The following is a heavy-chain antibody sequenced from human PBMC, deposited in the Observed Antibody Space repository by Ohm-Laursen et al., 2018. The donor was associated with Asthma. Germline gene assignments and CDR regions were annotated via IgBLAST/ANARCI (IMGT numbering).Heavy chain of an antibody. V-gene: IGHV3-23*01. CDR2: ISGSGGRT. CDR3: ARDVMEWYLPAFDF. Sequence: SLRLSCAAPGFTFSNQAMSWVRQAPGKGLEWVSAISGSGGRTYYADSVKGRFTVSRDDSKNTLYLQMNSLRPDDTAVYYCARDVMEWYLPAFDFWGQGTLVTVSS. D-gene: IGHD3-3*01. J-gene: IGHJ4*02. CDR1: GFTFSNQA.